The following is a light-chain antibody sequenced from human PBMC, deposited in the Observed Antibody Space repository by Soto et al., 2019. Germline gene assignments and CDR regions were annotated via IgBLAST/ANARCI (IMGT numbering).Light chain of an antibody. J-gene: IGLJ2*01. CDR2: GNS. CDR1: SSNIGAGYD. Sequence: QSVLTQPPSVSGAPGQRVTISCTGSSSNIGAGYDVHWYQQLPGTAPKLLLYGNSNRPSGVHDRFSGSKSGTSAPLAITVLKAEDEADYYGQSYDSSLRVVFGGGTKLTVL. V-gene: IGLV1-40*01. CDR3: QSYDSSLRVV.